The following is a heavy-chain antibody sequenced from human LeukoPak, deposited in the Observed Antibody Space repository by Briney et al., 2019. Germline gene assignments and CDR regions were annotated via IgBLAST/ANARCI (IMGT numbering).Heavy chain of an antibody. J-gene: IGHJ6*03. CDR1: GGTFSSYA. CDR3: AVNRQSASSSWSVYYYYYYMDV. Sequence: ASVKVSCKASGGTFSSYAISWVRQAPGQGLEWMGGIIPIFGTANYAQKFQGRVTITTDESTSTAYMELSSLRSEDTAVYYCAVNRQSASSSWSVYYYYYYMDVWGKGTTVTVSS. D-gene: IGHD6-13*01. V-gene: IGHV1-69*05. CDR2: IIPIFGTA.